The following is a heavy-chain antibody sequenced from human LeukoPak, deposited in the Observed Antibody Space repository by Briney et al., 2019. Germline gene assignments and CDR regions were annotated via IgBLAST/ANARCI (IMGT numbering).Heavy chain of an antibody. CDR1: GFTFSTYE. CDR2: ISISGNTI. J-gene: IGHJ3*01. CDR3: ARESTWDAFDV. Sequence: GGSPRLSCAASGFTFSTYEMNWVRQAPGKGLEWVSYISISGNTIDYADSVKGRFTMSRDIAKNSLYLQMNSLGPEDTAVYYCARESTWDAFDVWGQGTMVTVSS. V-gene: IGHV3-48*03.